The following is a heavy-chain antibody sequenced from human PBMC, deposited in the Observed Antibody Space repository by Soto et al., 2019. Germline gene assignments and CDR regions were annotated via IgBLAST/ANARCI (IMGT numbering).Heavy chain of an antibody. CDR1: GFTFSSYG. V-gene: IGHV3-30*18. CDR3: AKDGPREYQLLVDY. J-gene: IGHJ4*02. D-gene: IGHD2-2*01. CDR2: ISYDGSNK. Sequence: GSLRLTCAASGFTFSSYGMHWVRQAPGKGLEWVAVISYDGSNKYYADSVKGRFTISRDNSKNTLYLQMNSLRAEDTAVYYCAKDGPREYQLLVDYWGQGTLVTVSS.